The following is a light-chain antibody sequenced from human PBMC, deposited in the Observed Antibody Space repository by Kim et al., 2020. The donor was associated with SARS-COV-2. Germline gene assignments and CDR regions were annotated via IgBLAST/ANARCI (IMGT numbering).Light chain of an antibody. Sequence: SLSPGERATLSGRASQSVSSTYLAWYQQKPGQAPRLLIYRASNRATGVPDRFSGSGSGTDFTLTISRLEPEDFAVYYCQQYGSFTFGGGTKVDIK. CDR1: QSVSSTY. CDR2: RAS. CDR3: QQYGSFT. J-gene: IGKJ4*01. V-gene: IGKV3-20*01.